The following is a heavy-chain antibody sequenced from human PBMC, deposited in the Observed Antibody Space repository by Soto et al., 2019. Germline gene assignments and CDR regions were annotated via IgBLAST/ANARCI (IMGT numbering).Heavy chain of an antibody. CDR3: ARIREAAATGGAFDI. D-gene: IGHD6-25*01. Sequence: QVQLVESGGGVVQPGGSLRLSCAASGFTLSSYAMYWVRQVPGKGLEWVGVISHDGNNRYYRDSVKGRFTISRDSYENTLFLEMNSLRAEDTAVYYCARIREAAATGGAFDIWGQGSVVTVSS. V-gene: IGHV3-30-3*01. CDR2: ISHDGNNR. CDR1: GFTLSSYA. J-gene: IGHJ3*02.